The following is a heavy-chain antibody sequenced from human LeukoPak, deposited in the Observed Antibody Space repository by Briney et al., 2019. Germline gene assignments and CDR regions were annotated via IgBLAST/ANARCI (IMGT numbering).Heavy chain of an antibody. V-gene: IGHV4-34*01. Sequence: SETLSLTCAVYGGSFSGYYWSWIRQPPGKGLEWIGEINHSGSTNYNPSLKSRVTISVDTSKNQFSLKLSSVTAADTAVYYCASSNYYGSGSYWVRQQEEKYYFDYWGQGTLVTVSS. CDR2: INHSGST. J-gene: IGHJ4*02. D-gene: IGHD3-10*01. CDR1: GGSFSGYY. CDR3: ASSNYYGSGSYWVRQQEEKYYFDY.